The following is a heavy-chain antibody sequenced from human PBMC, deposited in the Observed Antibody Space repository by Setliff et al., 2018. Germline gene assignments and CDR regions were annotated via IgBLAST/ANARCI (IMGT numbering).Heavy chain of an antibody. CDR2: RYYSGHT. Sequence: SETLSLTCTVSGGSISSDIWSWIRQPPGKGLEWIGSRYYSGHTYYNPSLKSRVAMSVDKAKNQFSLNLRSVSAADTAIYYCAKHGEESKVTTYLASWGQGTLVTVSS. J-gene: IGHJ5*02. V-gene: IGHV4-39*01. D-gene: IGHD4-17*01. CDR3: AKHGEESKVTTYLAS. CDR1: GGSISSDI.